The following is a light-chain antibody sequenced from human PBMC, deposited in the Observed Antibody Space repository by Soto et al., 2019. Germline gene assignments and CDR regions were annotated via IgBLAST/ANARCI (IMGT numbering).Light chain of an antibody. CDR3: SSYGDSNTKV. CDR1: SNDVGDYDY. J-gene: IGLJ1*01. CDR2: AVD. V-gene: IGLV2-8*01. Sequence: QSALTQPPSASGSPGQSVTISCTGTSNDVGDYDYVSWYQQHPGKAPRLIIYAVDKRPSGVPDRFSGSKSGNTASLTVSGLQADDADDYYCSSYGDSNTKVFGSGTKVTVL.